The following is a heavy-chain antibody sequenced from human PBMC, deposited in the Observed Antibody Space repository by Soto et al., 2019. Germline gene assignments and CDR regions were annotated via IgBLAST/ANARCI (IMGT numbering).Heavy chain of an antibody. CDR1: GDSISSYS. D-gene: IGHD1-26*01. J-gene: IGHJ4*02. CDR2: IYYSGST. Sequence: SETLSLTCTVSGDSISSYSWSWIRQPPGKGLEWIGYIYYSGSTNYNPSLKSRVTISVDTSKNQFSLKLSSVTAADTAVYYCARASGANETPFDYWGQGTLVTVSS. V-gene: IGHV4-59*12. CDR3: ARASGANETPFDY.